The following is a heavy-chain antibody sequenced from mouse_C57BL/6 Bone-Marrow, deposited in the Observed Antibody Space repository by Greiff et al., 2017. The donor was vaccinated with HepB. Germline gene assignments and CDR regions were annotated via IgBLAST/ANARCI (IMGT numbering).Heavy chain of an antibody. Sequence: VQLQQPGAELVKPGASVKLSCKASGYTFTSYWMQWVKQRPGQGLEWIGNINPSNGGTNYNEKFKSKATLTVDKSSSTAYMQLSSLTSEDSAVYYCAFYYGSSYWYFDVWGTGTTVTVSS. CDR2: INPSNGGT. V-gene: IGHV1-53*01. D-gene: IGHD1-1*01. CDR1: GYTFTSYW. J-gene: IGHJ1*03. CDR3: AFYYGSSYWYFDV.